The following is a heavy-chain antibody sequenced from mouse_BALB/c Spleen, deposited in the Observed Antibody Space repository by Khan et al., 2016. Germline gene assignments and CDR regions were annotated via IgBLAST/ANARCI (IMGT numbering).Heavy chain of an antibody. Sequence: EVELVECGGGLVQPGGSRKLSCAASGFTFSSFGMHWVRQAPEKGLEWVAYISSGSSTIYYADTVKGRFTISRDNPKNTLFLQMTSLRSEDTAMYYCATDGYYLFAYWGQGTLVTVSA. CDR1: GFTFSSFG. J-gene: IGHJ3*01. CDR3: ATDGYYLFAY. CDR2: ISSGSSTI. D-gene: IGHD2-3*01. V-gene: IGHV5-17*02.